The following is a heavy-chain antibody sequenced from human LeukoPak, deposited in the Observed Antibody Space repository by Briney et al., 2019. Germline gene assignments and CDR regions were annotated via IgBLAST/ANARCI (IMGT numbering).Heavy chain of an antibody. J-gene: IGHJ4*02. CDR1: GFTFSSYS. CDR3: ARVWGLAVAGGEIEY. D-gene: IGHD6-13*01. CDR2: ISSSGTTI. V-gene: IGHV3-48*02. Sequence: PGGSLRLSCAASGFTFSSYSMNWVRQAPGKGLEWVSYISSSGTTIYYADSVKGRFTTSRDNAKNSLYLQMNSLRDEDTAVYYCARVWGLAVAGGEIEYWGQGTLVTVSS.